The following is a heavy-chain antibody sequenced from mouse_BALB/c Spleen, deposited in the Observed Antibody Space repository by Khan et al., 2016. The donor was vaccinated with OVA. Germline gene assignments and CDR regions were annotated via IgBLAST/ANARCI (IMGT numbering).Heavy chain of an antibody. Sequence: EVELVESGPGLVKPSQSLSLTCTVTGYSITRDYAWNWIRQFPGNKLEWLGFISYSGNTNYNPSLKSRISITRDTSKNQFFLQLNSVTTEDTATYYCARICGGDFDYWGQGTTLTVSS. J-gene: IGHJ2*01. CDR1: GYSITRDYA. CDR2: ISYSGNT. CDR3: ARICGGDFDY. V-gene: IGHV3-2*02.